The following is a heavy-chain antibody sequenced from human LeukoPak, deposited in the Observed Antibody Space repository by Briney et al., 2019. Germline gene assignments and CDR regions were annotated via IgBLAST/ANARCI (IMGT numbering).Heavy chain of an antibody. V-gene: IGHV1-8*01. D-gene: IGHD2-15*01. CDR1: GYTFISYD. Sequence: ASVKVSCKASGYTFISYDINWVRQATGQGLEWMGWMNPNSGNTGYAQKFQGRVTMTRNTSISTAYMELSSLRSEDTAVYYCARTLGYCSGGSCYDYGMDVWGQGTTVTVSS. J-gene: IGHJ6*02. CDR2: MNPNSGNT. CDR3: ARTLGYCSGGSCYDYGMDV.